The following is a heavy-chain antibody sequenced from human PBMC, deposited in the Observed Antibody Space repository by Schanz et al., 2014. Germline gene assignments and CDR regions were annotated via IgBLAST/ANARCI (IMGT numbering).Heavy chain of an antibody. CDR3: ARGREVVAKIFDV. D-gene: IGHD3-22*01. Sequence: DVQLLESGGGLVQPGESLRLSCAASGFTFTTYAMTWVRQAPGKGLEWVSNISPTGSSTYYADSVKGRFTISRDNSKNTLYLQMNSLRAEDTGVYYCARGREVVAKIFDVWGQGTTVTVSS. CDR2: ISPTGSST. CDR1: GFTFTTYA. V-gene: IGHV3-23*01. J-gene: IGHJ3*01.